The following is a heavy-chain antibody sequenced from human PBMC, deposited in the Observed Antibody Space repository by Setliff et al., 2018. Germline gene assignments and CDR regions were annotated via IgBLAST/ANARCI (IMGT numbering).Heavy chain of an antibody. Sequence: SVKVSCKASGGTFSSYAISWVRQAPGQGLEWMGRIIPIFGTAKYAQKFQGRVTITADQSTRTAYMELSSLRSEDTAVYYCATKDYDTSGYYRPFGFWGQGTLVTVS. J-gene: IGHJ4*01. V-gene: IGHV1-69*13. CDR1: GGTFSSYA. D-gene: IGHD3-22*01. CDR2: IIPIFGTA. CDR3: ATKDYDTSGYYRPFGF.